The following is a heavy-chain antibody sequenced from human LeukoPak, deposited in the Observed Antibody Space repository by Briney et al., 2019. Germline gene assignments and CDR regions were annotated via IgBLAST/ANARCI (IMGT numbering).Heavy chain of an antibody. CDR1: GFTFSSYW. D-gene: IGHD6-13*01. V-gene: IGHV3-7*01. J-gene: IGHJ6*03. CDR2: IKQDGSEK. CDR3: ARVSSGWSGGYYYYMDV. Sequence: GGSLRLSCAASGFTFSSYWMSWVRQAPGKGLEWVANIKQDGSEKYYVDPVKGRFTISRDNAKNSLYLQMNSLRAEDTAVYYCARVSSGWSGGYYYYMDVWGKGTTVTVSS.